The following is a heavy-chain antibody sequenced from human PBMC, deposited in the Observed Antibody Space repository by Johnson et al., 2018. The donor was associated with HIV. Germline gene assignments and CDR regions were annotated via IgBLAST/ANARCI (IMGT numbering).Heavy chain of an antibody. V-gene: IGHV3-33*01. Sequence: QVQLVESGGGVVQPGRSVRLSCAASGLSFSSYGMEWVRQAPGKGLEWVAVIWSDGSNKYYVDSVKGRFTISRDNAKNSLYLQMNSLRAEDTAVYYCARLIVGAPGAFDIWGQGTMVTVSS. CDR2: IWSDGSNK. J-gene: IGHJ3*02. D-gene: IGHD1-26*01. CDR1: GLSFSSYG. CDR3: ARLIVGAPGAFDI.